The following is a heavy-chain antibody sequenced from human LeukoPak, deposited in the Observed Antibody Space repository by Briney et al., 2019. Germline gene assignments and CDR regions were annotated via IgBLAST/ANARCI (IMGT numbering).Heavy chain of an antibody. D-gene: IGHD5-18*01. CDR3: AREGYNYGSSFDY. J-gene: IGHJ4*02. CDR1: GGSISSSGYY. Sequence: SETLSLTCTVSGGSISSSGYYWGWIRQPPGKGLEWIGSIYYSGSTYYNPSLKSRVTISVDTSKNQFSLKLSSVTAADTALYYCAREGYNYGSSFDYWGQGTLVTVSS. V-gene: IGHV4-39*07. CDR2: IYYSGST.